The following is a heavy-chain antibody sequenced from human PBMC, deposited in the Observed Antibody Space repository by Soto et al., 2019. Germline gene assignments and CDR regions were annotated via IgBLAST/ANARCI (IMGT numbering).Heavy chain of an antibody. CDR3: ARPGGEELLLSNWFDS. V-gene: IGHV1-69*06. CDR1: GGMFSSPV. Sequence: QVQLVQSGAAVKKPGSSVKVSCKASGGMFSSPVISWVRQAPGQGLEWMGGIIPNFGTANYAQKFQGRVTITADTSTSTVYMEVTSLASEDTSMYFGARPGGEELLLSNWFDSGGQGTLVTVSS. D-gene: IGHD3-3*01. J-gene: IGHJ5*01. CDR2: IIPNFGTA.